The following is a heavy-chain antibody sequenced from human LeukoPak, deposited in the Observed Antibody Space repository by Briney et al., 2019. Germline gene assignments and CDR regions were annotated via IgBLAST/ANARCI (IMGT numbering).Heavy chain of an antibody. J-gene: IGHJ4*01. CDR1: EFDFFSYG. Sequence: GGSLRLSCVASEFDFFSYGMQWVRQAPGKGLVWVSRIFRDGTTTSYADSVKGRFTISRDNAKNTLYLQMNSLRAEDTAVYYCARELPREVTLDYWGQGTLVTVSP. V-gene: IGHV3-74*01. CDR2: IFRDGTTT. CDR3: ARELPREVTLDY. D-gene: IGHD2-21*02.